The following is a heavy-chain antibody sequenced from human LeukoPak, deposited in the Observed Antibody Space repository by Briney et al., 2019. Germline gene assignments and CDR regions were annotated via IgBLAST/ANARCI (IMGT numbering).Heavy chain of an antibody. Sequence: SETLSLTCTVSGGSISSYYWSWIRQPAGKGLEWIGRIYTSGSTNYNPSLKSRVTMSVDTSKNQFSLKLSSVAAADTAVYYCARDRGYGGKSRRDAFDIWGQGTMVTVSS. V-gene: IGHV4-4*07. CDR3: ARDRGYGGKSRRDAFDI. CDR1: GGSISSYY. J-gene: IGHJ3*02. CDR2: IYTSGST. D-gene: IGHD4-23*01.